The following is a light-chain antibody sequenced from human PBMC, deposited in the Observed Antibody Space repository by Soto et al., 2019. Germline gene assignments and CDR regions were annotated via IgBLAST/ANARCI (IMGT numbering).Light chain of an antibody. Sequence: IPMTQSPASLSASVGERVTITCRASQGIRNALGWYQQKPEKAPKVLIYRASHLESGVPSRFSASGSGTEFSLTIISLQADDFATYYRQQYHIYSWTFGQGTKVDIK. V-gene: IGKV1-5*03. CDR3: QQYHIYSWT. CDR1: QGIRNA. J-gene: IGKJ1*01. CDR2: RAS.